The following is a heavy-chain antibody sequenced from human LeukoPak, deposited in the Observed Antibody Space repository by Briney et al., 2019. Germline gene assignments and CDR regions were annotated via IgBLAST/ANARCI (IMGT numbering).Heavy chain of an antibody. V-gene: IGHV3-11*01. CDR2: ISSSGSTI. J-gene: IGHJ4*02. CDR1: GFTFSDYY. Sequence: GGSLRLSCAASGFTFSDYYMSWIRQAPGKGLEWVSYISSSGSTIYYADSVKGRFTISRDNAKNSLYLQMNSLRAEDTAVYYCARDRRRVITFGGVMGYFDYWGQGTLVTVSS. D-gene: IGHD3-16*01. CDR3: ARDRRRVITFGGVMGYFDY.